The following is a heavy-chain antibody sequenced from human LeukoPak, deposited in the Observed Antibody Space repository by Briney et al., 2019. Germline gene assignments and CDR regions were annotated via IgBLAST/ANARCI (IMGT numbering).Heavy chain of an antibody. Sequence: GGSLRLSCAASGFTFDDYAMHWVRQAPGKGLEWVSGINWNGGSTGYADSVKGRFTISRDNAKNSLYLQMNSLRAEDTALSYCARGSGHDYPYYFDYWGQGTLVTVSS. CDR1: GFTFDDYA. CDR3: ARGSGHDYPYYFDY. V-gene: IGHV3-20*04. J-gene: IGHJ4*02. CDR2: INWNGGST. D-gene: IGHD5-12*01.